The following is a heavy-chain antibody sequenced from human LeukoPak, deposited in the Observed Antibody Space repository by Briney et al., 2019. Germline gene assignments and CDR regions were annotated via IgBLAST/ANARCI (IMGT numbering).Heavy chain of an antibody. CDR2: IYYTGNT. D-gene: IGHD2-2*01. CDR1: GDSITGYY. CDR3: ARGPRGYQLLYSDY. Sequence: SETLSLTCSVSGDSITGYYWGWIRQPPGKGLEWIGNIYYTGNTYYNSSLKSRVTISLDTSKNQFSLKVISMTAADTAVYYCARGPRGYQLLYSDYWGQGTLVTVSS. V-gene: IGHV4-39*07. J-gene: IGHJ4*02.